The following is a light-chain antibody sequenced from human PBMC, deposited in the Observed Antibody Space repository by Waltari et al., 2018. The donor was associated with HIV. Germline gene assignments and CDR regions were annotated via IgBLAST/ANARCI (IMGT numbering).Light chain of an antibody. CDR3: NSRDKSGNFVV. CDR2: DKN. V-gene: IGLV3-19*01. J-gene: IGLJ2*01. Sequence: SSELTQDPAVSVALGQTVRITCQGDSPRTYYATWYQQKPGQAPLLVIFDKNNRPSGIPDLFSGSSSGNTASLTITGTQAEDEGDYYCNSRDKSGNFVVFGGGTKLTVL. CDR1: SPRTYY.